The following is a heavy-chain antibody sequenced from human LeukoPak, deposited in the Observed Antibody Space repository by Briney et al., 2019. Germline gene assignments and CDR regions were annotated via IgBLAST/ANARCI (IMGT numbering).Heavy chain of an antibody. D-gene: IGHD3-16*01. CDR3: ARGGRGWYFDL. Sequence: GGSLRLSCAASGFTFSSYSMNWVRQAPGKGLEWVSSISSSSSYIYYADSVKGRFTISRDNAKNSLYLQMNSLRAEDTAVYYCARGGRGWYFDLWGRGTLVTVSS. V-gene: IGHV3-21*01. J-gene: IGHJ2*01. CDR2: ISSSSSYI. CDR1: GFTFSSYS.